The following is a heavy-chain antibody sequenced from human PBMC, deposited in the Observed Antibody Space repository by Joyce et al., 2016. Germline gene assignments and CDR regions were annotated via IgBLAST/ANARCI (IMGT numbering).Heavy chain of an antibody. V-gene: IGHV4-59*01. CDR2: KCQKGST. CDR3: ARDYWGSLEH. D-gene: IGHD3-16*01. J-gene: IGHJ1*01. Sequence: QVRLVESGPGLVKPSETLSLTCTVSGGAIGDDCWSWVRQPPGKGLEWIGYKCQKGSTNYNTILKSRVTISLDASKNQFSLNLSSVTAADTATYYCARDYWGSLEHWGQGRLVTVSS. CDR1: GGAIGDDC.